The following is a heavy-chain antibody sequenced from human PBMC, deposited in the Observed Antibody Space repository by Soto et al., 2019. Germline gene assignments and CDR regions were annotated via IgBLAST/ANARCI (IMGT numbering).Heavy chain of an antibody. V-gene: IGHV3-23*01. J-gene: IGHJ5*01. D-gene: IGHD1-7*01. CDR3: AKDLPGELIPTCFDS. CDR1: GFTFSSYA. CDR2: ISGSGDST. Sequence: PGGSLRLSCAASGFTFSSYAMSWVRQAPGKGLEWVSGISGSGDSTYYADSVKGRFTISRDNSKNTLYLQMNSLRAEDTAVYYCAKDLPGELIPTCFDSWGQGTLVTVSS.